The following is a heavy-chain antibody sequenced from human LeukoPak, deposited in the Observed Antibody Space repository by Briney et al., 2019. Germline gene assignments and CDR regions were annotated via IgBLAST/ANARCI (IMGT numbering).Heavy chain of an antibody. J-gene: IGHJ5*02. D-gene: IGHD3-22*01. CDR1: GGPISSYY. CDR3: AGYDSSGYYSP. CDR2: IYYTGST. V-gene: IGHV4-59*08. Sequence: PSETLSLTCTVSGGPISSYYWSWIRQPPGKGLEWIEYIYYTGSTNYNPSLKSRVTISVDTSKNQFSLKLSSVTAADTAVYYCAGYDSSGYYSPWGQGTLVTVSS.